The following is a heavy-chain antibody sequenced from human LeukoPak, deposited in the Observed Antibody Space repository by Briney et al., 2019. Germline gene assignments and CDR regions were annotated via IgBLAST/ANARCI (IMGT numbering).Heavy chain of an antibody. CDR3: ARGNSGYEWVGAAY. CDR2: INPNSGGT. CDR1: GYTFTDYY. Sequence: ASVKVSCKASGYTFTDYYLHWVRQTPGQGLECMGRINPNSGGTERAQKFHGRFTMTRDTSTGTAYMELSRLKSDDTAMYYCARGNSGYEWVGAAYWGQGTLVTVSS. D-gene: IGHD5-12*01. V-gene: IGHV1-2*06. J-gene: IGHJ4*02.